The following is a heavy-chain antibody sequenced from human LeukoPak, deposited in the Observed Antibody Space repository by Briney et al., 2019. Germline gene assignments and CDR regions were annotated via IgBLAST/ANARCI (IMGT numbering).Heavy chain of an antibody. CDR3: ARGRTIAARRVWFDP. V-gene: IGHV1-8*03. CDR2: MNPNSGNT. D-gene: IGHD6-6*01. CDR1: GYTFTSYG. Sequence: ASVKVSCKASGYTFTSYGISWVRQAPGQGLEWMGWMNPNSGNTGYAQKFQGRVTITRNTSISTAYMELSSLRSEDTAVYYCARGRTIAARRVWFDPWGQGTLVTVSS. J-gene: IGHJ5*02.